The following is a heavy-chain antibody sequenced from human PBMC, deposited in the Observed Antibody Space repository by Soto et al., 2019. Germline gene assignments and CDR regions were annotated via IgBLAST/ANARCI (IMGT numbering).Heavy chain of an antibody. Sequence: QVQLVQSGAEVKKPGSSVKVSCKPSGGTFSSYAISWVRQAPGQGREWIGGFIPMFNRPHSARKFQGRGTITADESTSTAYMDLSSLISEDTAVYYCARGQFHHVSNYYYALDVWGQGTTVTVSS. CDR3: ARGQFHHVSNYYYALDV. CDR2: FIPMFNRP. V-gene: IGHV1-69*01. J-gene: IGHJ6*02. CDR1: GGTFSSYA.